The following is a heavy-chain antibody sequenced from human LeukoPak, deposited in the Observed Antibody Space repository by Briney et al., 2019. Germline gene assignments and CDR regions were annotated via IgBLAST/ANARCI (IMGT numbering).Heavy chain of an antibody. Sequence: RTSETLSLTCAVYGGSFSGYYWSWIRQPPGKGLEWIGEINHSGSTNYNPSLKSRVTISVDTSKNQFSPKLSSVTAADTAVYYCARPRGTYSSSWRGWFDPWGQGTLVTVSS. V-gene: IGHV4-34*01. CDR1: GGSFSGYY. CDR3: ARPRGTYSSSWRGWFDP. J-gene: IGHJ5*02. D-gene: IGHD6-13*01. CDR2: INHSGST.